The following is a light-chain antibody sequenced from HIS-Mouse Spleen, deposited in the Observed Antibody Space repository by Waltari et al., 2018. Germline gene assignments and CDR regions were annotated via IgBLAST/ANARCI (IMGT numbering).Light chain of an antibody. V-gene: IGLV3-21*02. CDR1: NIGSKS. Sequence: SYVLTQPPSVSVAPGQTARITWGGNNIGSKSVHWDQQKPGQAPVLVVYDDGDRPSGIPGRFSGSNSGNTATLTISRVEAGDEADYYCQVWDSSSDHPVFGGGTKLTVL. J-gene: IGLJ3*02. CDR2: DDG. CDR3: QVWDSSSDHPV.